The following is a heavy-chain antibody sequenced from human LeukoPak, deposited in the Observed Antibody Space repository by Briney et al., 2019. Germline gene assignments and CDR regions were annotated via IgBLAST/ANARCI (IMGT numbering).Heavy chain of an antibody. V-gene: IGHV3-53*01. J-gene: IGHJ4*02. CDR3: ARGSGYNYGFPDY. CDR1: GFTVSSNY. D-gene: IGHD5-18*01. Sequence: GGSLRLSCAASGFTVSSNYMSWVRQAPGKGLEWVSVIYSGGSTYYADSVKGRFTIFRDNSKNTLFLQMNSLRAEDTAVYYCARGSGYNYGFPDYWGQGTLVTVSS. CDR2: IYSGGST.